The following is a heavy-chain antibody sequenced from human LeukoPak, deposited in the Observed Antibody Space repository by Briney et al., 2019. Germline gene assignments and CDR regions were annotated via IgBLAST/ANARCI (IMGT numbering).Heavy chain of an antibody. CDR3: ARSMIFPPDSFDY. CDR1: GFTFSSYW. CDR2: ISSDGSST. J-gene: IGHJ4*02. V-gene: IGHV3-74*01. D-gene: IGHD3-22*01. Sequence: PGGSLRLSCAASGFTFSSYWMHWVRQAPGKGLVWVSRISSDGSSTSYAGSVKGRFTISRDNAKNTLYLQMNSLRAEDTAVYYCARSMIFPPDSFDYWGQGTLVTVSS.